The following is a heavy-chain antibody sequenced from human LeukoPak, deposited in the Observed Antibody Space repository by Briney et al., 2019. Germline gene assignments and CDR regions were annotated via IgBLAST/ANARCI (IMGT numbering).Heavy chain of an antibody. J-gene: IGHJ3*02. CDR1: GFTFSSYA. Sequence: GRSLRLSCAASGFTFSSYAMHWVRQAPGKGLEWVAVISYDGSNKYYADSVKGRFTISRDNSKNTLYLQMNSLRAEDTAVYYCARDGTAAVLRNAFDIWGQGTMVTVSS. V-gene: IGHV3-30*04. CDR2: ISYDGSNK. CDR3: ARDGTAAVLRNAFDI. D-gene: IGHD6-13*01.